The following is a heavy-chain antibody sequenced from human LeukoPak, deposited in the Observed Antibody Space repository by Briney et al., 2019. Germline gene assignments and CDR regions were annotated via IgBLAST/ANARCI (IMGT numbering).Heavy chain of an antibody. D-gene: IGHD6-13*01. J-gene: IGHJ3*02. CDR2: MNPNSGDT. V-gene: IGHV1-8*03. CDR1: RSSFTSCD. Sequence: ASVKVSCKDPRSSFTSCDINWVRQATGQGLEWMGWMNPNSGDTGYAQNFQGRVTITRDTSITTAYMELSSLRSEDTAVYYCARDMRGAAAADDAFDIWGQGTMVTVSS. CDR3: ARDMRGAAAADDAFDI.